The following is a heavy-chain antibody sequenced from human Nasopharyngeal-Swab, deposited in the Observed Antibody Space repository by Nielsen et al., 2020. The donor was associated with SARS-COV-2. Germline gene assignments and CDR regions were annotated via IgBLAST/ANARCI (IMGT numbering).Heavy chain of an antibody. Sequence: WVRQAPGQRLEWMGWINAGNGNTKYSQKFQGRVTITRDTSASTAYMELSSLRSEDTAVYYCASSTAAGTNYYCYYMDVWGKGTTVTVSS. CDR3: ASSTAAGTNYYCYYMDV. J-gene: IGHJ6*03. D-gene: IGHD6-13*01. V-gene: IGHV1-3*01. CDR2: INAGNGNT.